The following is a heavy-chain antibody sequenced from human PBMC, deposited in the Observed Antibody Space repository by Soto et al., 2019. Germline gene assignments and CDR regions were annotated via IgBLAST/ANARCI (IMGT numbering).Heavy chain of an antibody. V-gene: IGHV4-59*01. CDR3: ARDREYYDSSGLYFDY. CDR1: GVSISDYY. D-gene: IGHD3-22*01. Sequence: PSETLSLTCTVSGVSISDYYWSWIRQPRGKGLEWIGYIYYSGNTNYNPSLKSRVTISEDTSKNQFSLRLSSVTTADTAVYYCARDREYYDSSGLYFDYWGQGTLVTVSS. CDR2: IYYSGNT. J-gene: IGHJ4*02.